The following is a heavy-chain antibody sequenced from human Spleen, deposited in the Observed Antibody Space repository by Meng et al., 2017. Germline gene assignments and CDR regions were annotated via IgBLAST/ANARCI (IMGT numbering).Heavy chain of an antibody. CDR3: ARDEDISAAGKLFGDY. J-gene: IGHJ4*02. CDR1: GYIFPDDS. Sequence: QVELVRSVAEVPSPGHSEKASSQPSGYIFPDDSIRWGRRAPGQGLECMGRVNPKSGDTHYAQKFQARATMTGDTSISTAYMELSGLRSDDTAMYYCARDEDISAAGKLFGDYWGQGTLVTVSS. CDR2: VNPKSGDT. V-gene: IGHV1-2*06. D-gene: IGHD6-25*01.